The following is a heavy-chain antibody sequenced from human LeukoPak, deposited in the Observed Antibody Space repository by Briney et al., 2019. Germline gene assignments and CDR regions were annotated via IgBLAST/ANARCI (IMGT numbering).Heavy chain of an antibody. CDR3: ARAVTSTDGY. CDR2: LNEDGSKR. CDR1: GFAFSSYW. V-gene: IGHV3-7*03. D-gene: IGHD4-17*01. J-gene: IGHJ4*02. Sequence: GGSLRLSCAASGFAFSSYWMTWVRQAPGKGLEWVASLNEDGSKRSYVGSVKGRFTISRDNAQKSLYLQMNSLTAEDTAVYYCARAVTSTDGYWGQGTLVTVSS.